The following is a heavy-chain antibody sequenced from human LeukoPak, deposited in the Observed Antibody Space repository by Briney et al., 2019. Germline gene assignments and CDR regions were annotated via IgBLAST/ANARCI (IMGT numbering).Heavy chain of an antibody. CDR3: ARGRGYFDWLSYNGGAFDI. V-gene: IGHV3-7*01. CDR2: INPDGSEK. J-gene: IGHJ3*02. D-gene: IGHD3-9*01. Sequence: GGSLRLSCEASGFMFSSYWMNWVRQAPGKGLEWVGNINPDGSEKFYVDSVRGRFTISRDNSKNTLYLQMNSLRAEDTAVYYCARGRGYFDWLSYNGGAFDIWGQGTMVTVSS. CDR1: GFMFSSYW.